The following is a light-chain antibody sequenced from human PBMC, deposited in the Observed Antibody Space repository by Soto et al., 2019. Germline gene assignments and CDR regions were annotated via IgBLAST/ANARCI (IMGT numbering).Light chain of an antibody. CDR3: HQYAASPYT. CDR1: QTVRTNF. V-gene: IGKV3-20*01. J-gene: IGKJ2*01. CDR2: GAS. Sequence: EIVLTQSPGTLSLSPGERATLSCRASQTVRTNFLAWYQQKPGQSPRLLMYGASSRAPGISDRFSGSGSGTDFTLTVNRLESEDFAVYFCHQYAASPYTFGQGTKLEMK.